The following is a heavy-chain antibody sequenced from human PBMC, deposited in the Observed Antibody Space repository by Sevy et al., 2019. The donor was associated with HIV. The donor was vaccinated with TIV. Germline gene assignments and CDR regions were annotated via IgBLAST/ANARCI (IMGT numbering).Heavy chain of an antibody. CDR2: IRSKAYGGTT. CDR1: GFTFGDYA. Sequence: GVSLRLSCTASGFTFGDYAMGWFRQAPGKGLEWVGLIRSKAYGGTTEYGASVKGRFTVSRDDSRSIAYLQMNSLKTEDTAVYYCARNKWELLYYFDYWGQGTLVTVSS. V-gene: IGHV3-49*03. CDR3: ARNKWELLYYFDY. J-gene: IGHJ4*02. D-gene: IGHD1-26*01.